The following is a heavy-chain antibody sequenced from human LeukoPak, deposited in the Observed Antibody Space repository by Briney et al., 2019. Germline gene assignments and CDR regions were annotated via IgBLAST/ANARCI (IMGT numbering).Heavy chain of an antibody. CDR1: GFTFSSYS. J-gene: IGHJ4*02. Sequence: GGSLRLSCSASGFTFSSYSMNWVRQAPGKGLEWVSSISSSSSYIYYADSVRGRFTISRDNAKNSLYLQMNILRAEDTAVYYCAICCGGRVSLSVNYWGQGTLVTASS. CDR3: AICCGGRVSLSVNY. D-gene: IGHD2-15*01. V-gene: IGHV3-21*01. CDR2: ISSSSSYI.